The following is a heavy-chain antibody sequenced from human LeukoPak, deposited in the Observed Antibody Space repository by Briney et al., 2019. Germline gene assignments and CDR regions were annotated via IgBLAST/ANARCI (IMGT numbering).Heavy chain of an antibody. D-gene: IGHD4-17*01. CDR2: IIPIFGTA. Sequence: SVKVSCKASGGTFSSYAISWVRQAPGQGLEWMGGIIPIFGTANYAQKFQSRVTITADESTSTAYMELSSLRSEDTAVYYCARAPYGDYADTDYWGQGTLVTVSS. V-gene: IGHV1-69*13. CDR1: GGTFSSYA. CDR3: ARAPYGDYADTDY. J-gene: IGHJ4*02.